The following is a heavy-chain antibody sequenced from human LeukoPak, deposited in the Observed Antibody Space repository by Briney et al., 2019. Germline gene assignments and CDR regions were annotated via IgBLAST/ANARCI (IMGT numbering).Heavy chain of an antibody. J-gene: IGHJ4*02. Sequence: RGSLRLSCAASGFTFSSYWMSWVRQAPGKGLEWVANIKQDGSEKYYVDSVKGRFTISRDNAKNSLYLQMNSLRAEDTAVYYCARDRRENYYDSSGYDDYWGQGTLVTVSS. V-gene: IGHV3-7*01. CDR3: ARDRRENYYDSSGYDDY. D-gene: IGHD3-22*01. CDR1: GFTFSSYW. CDR2: IKQDGSEK.